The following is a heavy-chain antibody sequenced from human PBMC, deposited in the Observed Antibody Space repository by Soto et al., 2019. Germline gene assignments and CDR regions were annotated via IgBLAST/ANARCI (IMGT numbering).Heavy chain of an antibody. Sequence: SQTLSLTCAISGGTVSSNSAAWNWIRQSPSRGLEWLGRTYYRSKWYNDYAVSVKSRITINPDTSKNQFSLQLKSVTPGDTAVYYCARDGYYYGSGSNNGMDVWGQGTTVTVSS. CDR2: TYYRSKWYN. V-gene: IGHV6-1*01. CDR3: ARDGYYYGSGSNNGMDV. J-gene: IGHJ6*02. D-gene: IGHD3-10*01. CDR1: GGTVSSNSAA.